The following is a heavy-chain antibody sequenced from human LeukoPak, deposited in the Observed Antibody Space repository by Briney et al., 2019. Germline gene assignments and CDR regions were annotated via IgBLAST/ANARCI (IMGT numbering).Heavy chain of an antibody. J-gene: IGHJ1*01. CDR3: ARQGLYDSSDFWTFQH. CDR1: GFIFSDYY. D-gene: IGHD3/OR15-3a*01. CDR2: ISSSSGYK. V-gene: IGHV3-11*06. Sequence: GGSLRLSCAASGFIFSDYYMSWIRQTPEKGLEWLSYISSSSGYKNYANSLKGRFTISRNNAKNSVYLQMNSLSAEDTAVYYCARQGLYDSSDFWTFQHWGQGTLVTVSS.